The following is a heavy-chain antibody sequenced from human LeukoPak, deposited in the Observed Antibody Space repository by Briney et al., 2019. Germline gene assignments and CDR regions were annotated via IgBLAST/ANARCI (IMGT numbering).Heavy chain of an antibody. J-gene: IGHJ4*02. Sequence: SETLSLTCTVSGVSISSYYWSWIRQPPGKGLEWIGYIYYSGSTNYNPSLKSRVTISVDTSKNQFSLKLSSVTAADTAVYYCARVAYCGGDCYQFDYWGQGTLVTVSS. CDR2: IYYSGST. CDR3: ARVAYCGGDCYQFDY. V-gene: IGHV4-59*01. CDR1: GVSISSYY. D-gene: IGHD2-21*02.